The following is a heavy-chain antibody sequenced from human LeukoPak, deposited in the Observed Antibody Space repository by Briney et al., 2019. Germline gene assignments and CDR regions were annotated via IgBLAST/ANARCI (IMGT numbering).Heavy chain of an antibody. Sequence: PGGSLRLSCAASGFTFNTYSMNWVRQAPGKGLEWVSSISSRSSYYIYYADSVKGRFTISRDNAKNSLYLQMTSLRAEDTAVYYCASGRGSYSPDYWGQGTLVTVSS. J-gene: IGHJ4*02. CDR2: ISSRSSYYI. D-gene: IGHD1-26*01. V-gene: IGHV3-21*01. CDR1: GFTFNTYS. CDR3: ASGRGSYSPDY.